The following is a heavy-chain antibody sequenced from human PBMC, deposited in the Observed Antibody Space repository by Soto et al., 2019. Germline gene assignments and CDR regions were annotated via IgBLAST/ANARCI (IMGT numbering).Heavy chain of an antibody. V-gene: IGHV4-4*07. CDR1: VYSLCNDY. D-gene: IGHD3-9*01. CDR2: VSSSGNT. J-gene: IGHJ6*02. CDR3: ARADYEILTGSYAMDV. Sequence: TFTVSVYSLCNDYWFWIRQPVGKGLEWIGRVSSSGNTNANPTLNSRATMSIDTSKNQFSLRLRSVTAADTAVYYCARADYEILTGSYAMDVWGQGTTVTVSS.